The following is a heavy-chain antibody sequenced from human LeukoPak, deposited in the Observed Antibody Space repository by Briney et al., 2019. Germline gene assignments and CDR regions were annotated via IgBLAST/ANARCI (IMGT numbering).Heavy chain of an antibody. J-gene: IGHJ5*02. V-gene: IGHV3-11*01. Sequence: PGGSLRLSCTASGFSFSDNFMGWIRQAPGKGLQWVSYINSGGDMIYYSDAVKGRFSISRDNFKRSLYLQMNRLRVDDTAVYFCARGAYGWTFNPWGQGTLVSVSS. CDR2: INSGGDMI. CDR1: GFSFSDNF. CDR3: ARGAYGWTFNP. D-gene: IGHD3-10*01.